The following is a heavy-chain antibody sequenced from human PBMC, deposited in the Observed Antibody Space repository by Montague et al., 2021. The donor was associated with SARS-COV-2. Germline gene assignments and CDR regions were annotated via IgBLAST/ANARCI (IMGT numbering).Heavy chain of an antibody. CDR3: ARGSMVRGGKVYYGVDV. CDR2: IYHSGST. D-gene: IGHD3-10*01. J-gene: IGHJ6*02. V-gene: IGHV4-30-2*01. CDR1: GASIGSGGYS. Sequence: TLSLTCAVSGASIGSGGYSWNWIRQPPGKGLEWIGYIYHSGSTYYNPSLKSRVTISLDSSKNQFSLNLTSVTAADTAVYYCARGSMVRGGKVYYGVDVWGQGTTATVSS.